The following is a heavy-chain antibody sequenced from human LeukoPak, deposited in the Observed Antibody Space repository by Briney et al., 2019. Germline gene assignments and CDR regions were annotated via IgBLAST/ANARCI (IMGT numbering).Heavy chain of an antibody. V-gene: IGHV4-59*01. CDR1: AAPLTSFY. CDR3: ARGGSIVGATPHDAFDI. Sequence: SQTLSLTCTVSAAPLTSFYTSWVRQPPGKGLGWVGSIYYGGSTHYNPSLKSRVAISVATSKDQGSLRLRSVTAADTAVYYCARGGSIVGATPHDAFDIWGQGTVVTVS. J-gene: IGHJ3*02. CDR2: IYYGGST. D-gene: IGHD1-26*01.